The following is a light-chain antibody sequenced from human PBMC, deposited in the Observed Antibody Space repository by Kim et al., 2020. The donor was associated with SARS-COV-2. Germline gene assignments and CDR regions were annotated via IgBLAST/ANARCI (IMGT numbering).Light chain of an antibody. CDR1: NSNIGGGHD. CDR3: QSYDNSLGGWV. CDR2: ANG. V-gene: IGLV1-40*01. Sequence: QSVLTQPPSVSGAPGQSVTISCTGSNSNIGGGHDVHWYQLLPVTAPKLLIYANGNRPSGVPDRFSGSRSGTSASLAITGLQAEDEADYYCQSYDNSLGGWVFGGGTQLTVL. J-gene: IGLJ3*02.